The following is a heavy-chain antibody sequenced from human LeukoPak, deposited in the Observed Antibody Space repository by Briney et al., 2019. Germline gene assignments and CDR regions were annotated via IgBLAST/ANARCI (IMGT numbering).Heavy chain of an antibody. Sequence: QPGGSLRLSCAASGFTFSSYSMNWVRQAPGKGLVWVSYISSSSSTIYYADSVKGRFTISRDNAKNSLYLQMNSLRAEDTAVYYCARTGFGGDGYEYFDYWGQGTLVTVSS. D-gene: IGHD5-24*01. CDR2: ISSSSSTI. CDR1: GFTFSSYS. CDR3: ARTGFGGDGYEYFDY. J-gene: IGHJ4*02. V-gene: IGHV3-48*04.